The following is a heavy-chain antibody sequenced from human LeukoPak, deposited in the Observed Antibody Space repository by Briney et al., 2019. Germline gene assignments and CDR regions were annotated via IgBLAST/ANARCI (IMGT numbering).Heavy chain of an antibody. V-gene: IGHV1-46*02. CDR1: GYTFKAYY. D-gene: IGHD1-1*01. CDR2: INPSGGST. CDR3: ARNVGSGLDY. J-gene: IGHJ4*02. Sequence: ASVKVSCKASGYTFKAYYIHWVRQAPVQGLEWMGMINPSGGSTSYAQKFQVRVTMTRDTSTSTVYTELSSLRSDDTAVYYCARNVGSGLDYWGQGTLVTVSS.